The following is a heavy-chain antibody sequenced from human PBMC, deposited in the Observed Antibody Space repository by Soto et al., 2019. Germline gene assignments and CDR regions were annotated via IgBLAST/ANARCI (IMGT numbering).Heavy chain of an antibody. V-gene: IGHV2-5*02. CDR3: AHSQTTVTSKMNYYFDY. J-gene: IGHJ4*02. CDR1: GFSLSTSGVG. D-gene: IGHD4-4*01. Sequence: QITLKESGPPLVKPTQTLTLTCTFSGFSLSTSGVGVGWIRQPPGKALEWLALIYWDDDKRYSPSLKSRLTITKDTSKNQVVLTMTNMDPVDTATYYCAHSQTTVTSKMNYYFDYWGQGTLVTVSS. CDR2: IYWDDDK.